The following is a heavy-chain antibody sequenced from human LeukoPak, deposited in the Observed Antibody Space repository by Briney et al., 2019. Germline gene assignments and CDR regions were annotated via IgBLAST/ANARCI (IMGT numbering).Heavy chain of an antibody. CDR1: GFTFSTSW. Sequence: GGSLTLSCAASGFTFSTSWMHWAPPVPGKALVWVSRINPVGSITNYAASVKGRFTISRDNANHMLYLLMNSLRVDDTAVYYCIRALLGTSDYWGQGTLVTVSS. CDR2: INPVGSIT. D-gene: IGHD7-27*01. V-gene: IGHV3-74*01. J-gene: IGHJ4*02. CDR3: IRALLGTSDY.